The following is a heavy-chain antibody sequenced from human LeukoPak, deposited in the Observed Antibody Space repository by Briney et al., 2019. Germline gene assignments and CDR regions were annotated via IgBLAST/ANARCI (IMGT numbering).Heavy chain of an antibody. V-gene: IGHV3-7*01. D-gene: IGHD1-1*01. CDR1: GLSISNFW. J-gene: IGHJ4*02. CDR3: VTDGDKWNDFEY. CDR2: IDKNGNEI. Sequence: GGTLRLSCAASGLSISNFWMHWVRQAPGKGLEWVAIIDKNGNEIKYVDSVKGRFTLSRDNAKNSVYLQMNSLRTEDTALYYCVTDGDKWNDFEYWGQGTLVTVSS.